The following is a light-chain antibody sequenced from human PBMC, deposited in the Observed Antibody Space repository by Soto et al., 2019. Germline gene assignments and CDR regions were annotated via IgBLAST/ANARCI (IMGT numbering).Light chain of an antibody. CDR2: DAS. J-gene: IGKJ1*01. V-gene: IGKV1-5*01. CDR3: QQYSSYST. CDR1: QSISNW. Sequence: DIPMAPSSASVSASVGDRVTITCRGSQSISNWLAWYQQKPGKAPKLLIYDASTLESGVPSRFSGGGFGTDFTLTISSLQPDDFATYYCQQYSSYSTFGQGTKVDIK.